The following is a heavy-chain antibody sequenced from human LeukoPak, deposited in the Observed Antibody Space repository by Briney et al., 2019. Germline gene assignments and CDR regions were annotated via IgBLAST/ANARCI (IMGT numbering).Heavy chain of an antibody. CDR2: IYYSGST. CDR3: AREALYYDILTGYLSQNYYFDY. J-gene: IGHJ4*02. V-gene: IGHV4-39*07. CDR1: GGSISSSSYY. D-gene: IGHD3-9*01. Sequence: SETLSLTCTVSGGSISSSSYYWGWIRQPPGKGLEWIGSIYYSGSTYYNPSLKSRVTISVDTSKNQFSLKLSSVTAADTAVYYCAREALYYDILTGYLSQNYYFDYWGQGTLVTVSS.